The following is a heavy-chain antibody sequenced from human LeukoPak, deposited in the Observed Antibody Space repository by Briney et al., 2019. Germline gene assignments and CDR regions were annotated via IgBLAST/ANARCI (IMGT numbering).Heavy chain of an antibody. CDR1: GFTFSSYW. CDR2: TNSDGSST. J-gene: IGHJ4*02. Sequence: PGGSLRLSCAASGFTFSSYWMHWVRQAPGKGLVWVSRTNSDGSSTSYADSVKGRFTISRDNAKNTLYLQMNSLRAEDTAVYYCARDGYYYDSSGYYRYFDYWGQRTLVTVSS. D-gene: IGHD3-22*01. V-gene: IGHV3-74*01. CDR3: ARDGYYYDSSGYYRYFDY.